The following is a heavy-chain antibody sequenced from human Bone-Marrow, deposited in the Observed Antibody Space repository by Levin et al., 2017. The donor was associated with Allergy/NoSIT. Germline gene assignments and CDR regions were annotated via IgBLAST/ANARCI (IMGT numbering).Heavy chain of an antibody. J-gene: IGHJ6*02. D-gene: IGHD2-15*01. Sequence: SETLSLTCAVSGASMNNYYWSWIRQPPGEGLEWIGYRYYSGSANYNPSLKSRVTISVDTSKNQFSLKVASVTAADTAVYFCAREKLTARIALHGGMDVWGQGTTVTVSS. CDR1: GASMNNYY. CDR2: RYYSGSA. V-gene: IGHV4-59*01. CDR3: AREKLTARIALHGGMDV.